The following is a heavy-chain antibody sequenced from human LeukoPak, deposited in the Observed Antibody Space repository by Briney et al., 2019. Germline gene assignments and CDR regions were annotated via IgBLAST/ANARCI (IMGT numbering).Heavy chain of an antibody. D-gene: IGHD3-22*01. V-gene: IGHV1-46*01. Sequence: ASVKVSCKASGYTFTSYYMHWVRQAPGQGLECMGIINPSGGSTSYAQKFQGRVTMTRDMSTSTVYMELRSLRSDDTAVFYCARDGHRRYHYDSSGREDAFDIWGQGTMVTVSS. CDR1: GYTFTSYY. CDR2: INPSGGST. J-gene: IGHJ3*02. CDR3: ARDGHRRYHYDSSGREDAFDI.